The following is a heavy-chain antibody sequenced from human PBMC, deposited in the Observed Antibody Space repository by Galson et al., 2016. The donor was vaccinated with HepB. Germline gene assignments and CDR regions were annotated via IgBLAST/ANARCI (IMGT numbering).Heavy chain of an antibody. CDR1: GFTFSSYW. D-gene: IGHD5-24*01. CDR3: ARAPLEMATIQRGHFDY. V-gene: IGHV3-7*02. Sequence: SLRLFCAASGFTFSSYWMSWVRQAPGKRLECVANIKQDGSEQYYVDSVKGRFTISRDNAKKSLYLQMNSLRAEDTAVYYCARAPLEMATIQRGHFDYWGQGTLVTVSS. CDR2: IKQDGSEQ. J-gene: IGHJ4*02.